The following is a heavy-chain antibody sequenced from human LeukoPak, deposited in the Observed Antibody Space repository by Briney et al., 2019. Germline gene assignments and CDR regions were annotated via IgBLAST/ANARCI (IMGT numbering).Heavy chain of an antibody. CDR1: GLILSDYW. J-gene: IGHJ4*02. CDR3: VTERRYSNWDH. V-gene: IGHV3-7*01. CDR2: INQDGSDK. D-gene: IGHD4-11*01. Sequence: PGGSLRISCAPSGLILSDYWLGWLRPAPRKGRAWVAKINQDGSDKYYVGSVKGRFTISGDNAKNSMYLQMDSLRDEDTAVYYCVTERRYSNWDHWGQGTLVTVSS.